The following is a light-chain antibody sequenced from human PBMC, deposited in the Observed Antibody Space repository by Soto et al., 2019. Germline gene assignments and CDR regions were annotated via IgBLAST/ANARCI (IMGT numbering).Light chain of an antibody. CDR3: QQYNNWPRAT. CDR1: QSVSSSY. Sequence: LVLTQSQGTMSLSPGEKATLSCRASQSVSSSYLAWYQQKPGQAPRLLMFRTSSRATGFPARFSGSGSGTEFNLTISSLQSEDFGVYYCQQYNNWPRATFGGGTKVDIK. J-gene: IGKJ4*01. CDR2: RTS. V-gene: IGKV3-15*01.